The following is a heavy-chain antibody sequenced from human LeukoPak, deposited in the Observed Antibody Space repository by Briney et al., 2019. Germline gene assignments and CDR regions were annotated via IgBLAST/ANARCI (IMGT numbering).Heavy chain of an antibody. CDR2: IKQDGSEK. J-gene: IGHJ3*02. V-gene: IGHV3-7*01. CDR1: RFTFTSSW. D-gene: IGHD3-10*01. CDR3: AREPGIGYAFDI. Sequence: PGGSLRLSCVVSRFTFTSSWMTWVRQAPGKGLEWVANIKQDGSEKHYVDSVKGRFTISRDNAKNSVYLQMNSLRVEDTAVYYCAREPGIGYAFDIWGPGTMLTVSS.